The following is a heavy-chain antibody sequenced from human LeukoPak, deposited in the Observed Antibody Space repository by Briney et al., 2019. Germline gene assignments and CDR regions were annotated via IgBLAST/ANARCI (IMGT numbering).Heavy chain of an antibody. V-gene: IGHV1-58*02. J-gene: IGHJ4*02. CDR2: IVVGSGNT. D-gene: IGHD3-22*01. CDR3: VTRGIEIYYDRSGYKSFEY. CDR1: GFTFTSSA. Sequence: ASVKVSCKASGFTFTSSAMQWVRQARGQRLEWIGWIVVGSGNTNYPQKFQERVTITRDMSTTTAYMELSSLRSEDTAVYYCVTRGIEIYYDRSGYKSFEYWGQGTLVTVSS.